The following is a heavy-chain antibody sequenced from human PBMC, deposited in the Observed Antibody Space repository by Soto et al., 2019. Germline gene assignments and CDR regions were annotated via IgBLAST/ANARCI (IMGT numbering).Heavy chain of an antibody. D-gene: IGHD3-22*01. J-gene: IGHJ6*02. Sequence: GASVKVSCKASGYTFTSYDINWVRQATGQGLEWMGWMNPNSGNTGYAQKFQGRVTMTRNTSISTAYMELSSLRSEDTAVYYCARFGGSWGKGTMVTVSSVRAITSETLSLTCTVSGGSISNYYWSWIRQPPGKGLEWIAYIYYGIDVWGQGTTVTVSS. CDR3: ARFGGSWGKGTMVTVSSVRAITSETLSLTCTVSGGSISNYYWSWIRQPPGKGLEWIAYIYYGIDV. V-gene: IGHV1-8*01. CDR2: MNPNSGNT. CDR1: GYTFTSYD.